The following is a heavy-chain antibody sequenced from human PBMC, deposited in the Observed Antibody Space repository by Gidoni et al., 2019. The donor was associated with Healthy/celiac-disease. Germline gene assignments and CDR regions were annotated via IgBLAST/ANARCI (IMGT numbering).Heavy chain of an antibody. CDR3: ARKIMTTVTTCGAGVWSD. CDR1: GYTFTSSG. D-gene: IGHD4-17*01. V-gene: IGHV1-18*01. CDR2: NSAYNGNT. J-gene: IGHJ4*02. Sequence: QVQLLKSGAELTKPGDSLKVSCTASGYTFTSSGISWVRHAPGQGIEWMGWNSAYNGNTNYAPKLQGRVTMTTDTATSTAYMELRSLRSDDTAVYYCARKIMTTVTTCGAGVWSDGGQGTLVTVSS.